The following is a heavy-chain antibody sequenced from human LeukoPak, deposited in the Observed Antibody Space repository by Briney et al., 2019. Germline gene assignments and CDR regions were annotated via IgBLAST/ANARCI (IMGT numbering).Heavy chain of an antibody. CDR2: FNREDDEP. CDR3: ATLDSYYDNSGRPLIPD. Sequence: GASLTVSCNIPGYTLTDFSIHWVRQAPGKGLEWMGGFNREDDEPIYAPHFRGRVTVTEDTSTDTAYMELSSLRSEDTAVYYCATLDSYYDNSGRPLIPDWGQGTLVTVSS. CDR1: GYTLTDFS. D-gene: IGHD3-22*01. V-gene: IGHV1-24*01. J-gene: IGHJ4*02.